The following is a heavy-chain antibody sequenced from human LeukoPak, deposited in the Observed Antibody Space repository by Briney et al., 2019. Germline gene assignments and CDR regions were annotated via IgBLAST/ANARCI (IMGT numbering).Heavy chain of an antibody. D-gene: IGHD1-26*01. CDR1: GGTFSSYA. J-gene: IGHJ4*02. CDR2: IIPIFGTA. CDR3: ARGMGWELTRAFDY. V-gene: IGHV1-69*01. Sequence: VASVKVSCKASGGTFSSYAISWVRQAPGQGLEWMGGIIPIFGTANYAQKFQGRATITADESTSTAYMELSSLRSEDTAVYYCARGMGWELTRAFDYWGQGTLVTVSS.